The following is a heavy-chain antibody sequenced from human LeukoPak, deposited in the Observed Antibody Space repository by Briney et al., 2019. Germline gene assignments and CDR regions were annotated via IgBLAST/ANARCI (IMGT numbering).Heavy chain of an antibody. Sequence: ASVKVSCKASGYTFTGYYMHWVRQAPGQGLEWMGWINPNSGGTNYAQKFQGRVTMTRDTSISTAYMELSRLRSDDTAVYYCAREGGNYALYNWFDPWGQGTLVTVSS. V-gene: IGHV1-2*02. CDR1: GYTFTGYY. CDR3: AREGGNYALYNWFDP. J-gene: IGHJ5*02. D-gene: IGHD4-11*01. CDR2: INPNSGGT.